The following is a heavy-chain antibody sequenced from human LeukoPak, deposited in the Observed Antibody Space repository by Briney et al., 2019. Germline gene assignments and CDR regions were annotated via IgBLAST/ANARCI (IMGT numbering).Heavy chain of an antibody. J-gene: IGHJ6*03. Sequence: GGSLRLSCAASGFTFSSYGMSWVRQAPGKGLEWVSAISGSGGSTYYADSVKGRFTISRDNSKNTLYLQMNSLRAEDTAVYYCAKDCSSSWYYYYYYMDVWGKGTTVTISS. V-gene: IGHV3-23*01. CDR1: GFTFSSYG. CDR2: ISGSGGST. CDR3: AKDCSSSWYYYYYYMDV. D-gene: IGHD6-13*01.